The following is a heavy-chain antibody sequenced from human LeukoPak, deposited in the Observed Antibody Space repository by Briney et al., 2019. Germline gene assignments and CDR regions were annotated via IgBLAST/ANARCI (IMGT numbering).Heavy chain of an antibody. J-gene: IGHJ4*02. CDR2: ISYDGSNK. CDR1: GFTFSSYA. D-gene: IGHD6-6*01. CDR3: ALRGGYSSSFDY. Sequence: GGSLRLSCAASGFTFSSYAMHWARQAPGKGLEWVAVISYDGSNKYYADSVKGRFTISRDNSKNTLYLQMNSLRAEDTAVYYCALRGGYSSSFDYWGQGTLVTVSS. V-gene: IGHV3-30-3*01.